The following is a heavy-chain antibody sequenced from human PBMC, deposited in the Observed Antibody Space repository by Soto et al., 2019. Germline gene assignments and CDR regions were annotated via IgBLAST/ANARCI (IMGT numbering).Heavy chain of an antibody. CDR1: GGTFSSYA. J-gene: IGHJ4*02. CDR2: IVPIVDTS. Sequence: QVQLVQSGAEVRQPASSVKVSCKTSGGTFSSYAISWVRQAPGQGLEWMGGIVPIVDTSTYAQKFQGRVTITAGGSTSTVYMELSSLRSDDTAVYYCVSVVAIPGYPDNWGQGTLVTVSS. V-gene: IGHV1-69*12. D-gene: IGHD5-12*01. CDR3: VSVVAIPGYPDN.